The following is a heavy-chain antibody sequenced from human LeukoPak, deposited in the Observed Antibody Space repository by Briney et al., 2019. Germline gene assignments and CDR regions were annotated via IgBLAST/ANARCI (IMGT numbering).Heavy chain of an antibody. Sequence: ASVKVSCKASGYTFNSYDITWVRQAPGQGLEWMAWISTYNGNTNYAQKVQGRVTMTTDTSTSTAYMELRSRRSDDTAVYYCARVLSYDFWSAYYFDYWGQGTLVTVSS. CDR1: GYTFNSYD. J-gene: IGHJ4*02. V-gene: IGHV1-18*01. CDR2: ISTYNGNT. CDR3: ARVLSYDFWSAYYFDY. D-gene: IGHD3-3*01.